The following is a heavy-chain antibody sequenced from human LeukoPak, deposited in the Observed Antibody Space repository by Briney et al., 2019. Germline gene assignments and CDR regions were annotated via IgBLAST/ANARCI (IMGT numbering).Heavy chain of an antibody. Sequence: PGGSLRLSCAASGFTFSSYTMNWVRQAPGKGLEWVSAISGSGGSTYYADSVKGRFTISRDNSKNTLYLQMNSLRAEDTAVYYCVCIAAAGIDYWGQGTLVTVSS. V-gene: IGHV3-23*01. CDR2: ISGSGGST. CDR3: VCIAAAGIDY. J-gene: IGHJ4*02. CDR1: GFTFSSYT. D-gene: IGHD6-13*01.